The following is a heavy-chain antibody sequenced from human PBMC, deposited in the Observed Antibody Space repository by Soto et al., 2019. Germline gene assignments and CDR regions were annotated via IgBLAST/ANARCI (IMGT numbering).Heavy chain of an antibody. CDR3: AKYDTSYYYDSSGYFYYYYGMDV. J-gene: IGHJ6*02. Sequence: PGGSLRLSCVASGFTFSSYAMSWVRQAPGKGLEWVSAISGSGGSTYYADSVKGRFTISRDNSKNTLYLQMNSLRAEDTAVYYCAKYDTSYYYDSSGYFYYYYGMDVWGQGTTVTVSS. V-gene: IGHV3-23*01. CDR2: ISGSGGST. CDR1: GFTFSSYA. D-gene: IGHD3-22*01.